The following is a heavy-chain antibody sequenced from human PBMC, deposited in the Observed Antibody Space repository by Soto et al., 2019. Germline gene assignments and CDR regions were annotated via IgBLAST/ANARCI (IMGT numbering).Heavy chain of an antibody. D-gene: IGHD3-10*01. CDR2: IYYSGST. V-gene: IGHV4-30-4*01. CDR3: ARVGAPGGSGSYVVPPVLYGMDV. J-gene: IGHJ6*02. CDR1: GGSISSGDYY. Sequence: QVQLQESGPGLVKPSQTLSLTCTVSGGSISSGDYYWSWIRQPPGKGLEWIGYIYYSGSTYYNPSLQSRVTIAVDTSKNQFSLKLSSVTAADTAVYYCARVGAPGGSGSYVVPPVLYGMDVWGQGTTVTVSS.